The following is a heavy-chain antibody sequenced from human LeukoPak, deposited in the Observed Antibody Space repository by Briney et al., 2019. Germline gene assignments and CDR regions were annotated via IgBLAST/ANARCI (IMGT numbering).Heavy chain of an antibody. CDR3: ARAASYTSLRYNWFDP. CDR1: GYSFTSYW. V-gene: IGHV5-51*01. D-gene: IGHD3-16*01. J-gene: IGHJ5*02. CDR2: IYPGDSDT. Sequence: GESLKISCKGSGYSFTSYWIGWVRQMPGKGLEWMGIIYPGDSDTRYSPSLQGQVTISADKSISTAYLRWSSLKASDSGIYYCARAASYTSLRYNWFDPWGQGTLVTVSS.